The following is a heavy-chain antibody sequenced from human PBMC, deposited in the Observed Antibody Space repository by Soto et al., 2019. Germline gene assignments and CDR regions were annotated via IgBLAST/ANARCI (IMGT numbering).Heavy chain of an antibody. CDR2: ISSTTNYI. Sequence: GGSLRLSCAVSGFNVMSYWMSWVRQAPGKGLEWVSSISSTTNYIYYGDSMKGRFTISRDNAKNSLYLEMNSLRAADTAVYYCARESEDLTSNFDYWGQGTLVTVSS. J-gene: IGHJ4*02. CDR1: GFNVMSYW. CDR3: ARESEDLTSNFDY. V-gene: IGHV3-21*06.